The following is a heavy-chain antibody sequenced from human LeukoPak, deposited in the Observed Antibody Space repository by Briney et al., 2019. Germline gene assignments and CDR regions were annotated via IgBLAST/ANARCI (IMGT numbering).Heavy chain of an antibody. D-gene: IGHD5-18*01. CDR3: ARGEDVRGYSYGYLPPGLYYFDY. V-gene: IGHV1-46*01. CDR1: GYTFTSYY. CDR2: INPSGGST. Sequence: ASVKVSCKASGYTFTSYYMHWVRQAPGQGLEWMGIINPSGGSTSYAQKFQGRVTMTRDTSTSTVYMELSSLRSEDTAVYYCARGEDVRGYSYGYLPPGLYYFDYWGQGTLVTVSS. J-gene: IGHJ4*02.